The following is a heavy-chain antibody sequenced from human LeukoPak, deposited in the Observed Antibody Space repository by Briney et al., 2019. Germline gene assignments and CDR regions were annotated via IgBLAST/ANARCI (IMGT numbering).Heavy chain of an antibody. CDR3: GKYSHYGEHEDWFDP. Sequence: GGSLRLSCAASGFTFSSRGMHWVRQAPGKGLEWVAVISYHGINKYYADSVKGRFTISRDNAKNTLYLEMNNLRIEDTGVYYCGKYSHYGEHEDWFDPWGQGTLVTVSS. J-gene: IGHJ5*02. V-gene: IGHV3-30*18. CDR2: ISYHGINK. CDR1: GFTFSSRG. D-gene: IGHD4-17*01.